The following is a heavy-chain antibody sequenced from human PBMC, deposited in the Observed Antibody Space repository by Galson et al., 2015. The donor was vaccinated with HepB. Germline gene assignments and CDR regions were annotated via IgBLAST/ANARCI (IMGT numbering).Heavy chain of an antibody. CDR2: ISNDGNKK. Sequence: SLRLSCAASGFTFSSSGTHCVRQAPGQGLEWVAAISNDGNKKYYADSVKGRFTISRDNSKNTLYLQMNSLGAEDTAMYYCARRYGSAWNFGYWGQGTLVIVSS. V-gene: IGHV3-30*03. J-gene: IGHJ4*02. CDR1: GFTFSSSG. CDR3: ARRYGSAWNFGY. D-gene: IGHD6-19*01.